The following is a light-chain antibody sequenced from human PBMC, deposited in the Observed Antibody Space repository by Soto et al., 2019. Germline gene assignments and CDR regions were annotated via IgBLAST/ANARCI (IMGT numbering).Light chain of an antibody. V-gene: IGKV1-5*03. J-gene: IGKJ1*01. CDR1: QSISTS. CDR3: QQYGSYSRT. CDR2: LAS. Sequence: DIQMTQSPSTLSAFVGDRVTITCRASQSISTSLAWYQQKPGKAPKLLIYLASTLQSGVPTRFSSSGSATEFTLSINSLQPDDFATYYCQQYGSYSRTFGQGTKVDIK.